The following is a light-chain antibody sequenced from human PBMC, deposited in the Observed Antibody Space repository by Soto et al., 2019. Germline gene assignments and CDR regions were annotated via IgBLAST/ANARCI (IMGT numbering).Light chain of an antibody. J-gene: IGLJ3*02. V-gene: IGLV2-14*01. CDR1: SSDIGDYNY. CDR2: EVG. CDR3: SSHTSTSTWV. Sequence: QSVLTQPASVSGSPGQSITISCTGTSSDIGDYNYVSWYQQHPGKAPKLIIFEVGDRPSGVSNRFSGSKSGYTASLTISGLQAEDEADYYCSSHTSTSTWVFGEGTKLPVL.